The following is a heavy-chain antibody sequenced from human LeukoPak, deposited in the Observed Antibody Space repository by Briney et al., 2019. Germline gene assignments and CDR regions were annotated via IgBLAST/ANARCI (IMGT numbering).Heavy chain of an antibody. Sequence: SVKVSCKTSGGTFSSYAISWVRQAPGRGLEWMGRIIPILGIANYAQKLQGRVTITADKSTSTAYMELSSLRSEDTAVYYCARLRNVLTGAEYGWFDPWGQGTLVTVSS. J-gene: IGHJ5*02. CDR3: ARLRNVLTGAEYGWFDP. V-gene: IGHV1-69*04. D-gene: IGHD3-9*01. CDR2: IIPILGIA. CDR1: GGTFSSYA.